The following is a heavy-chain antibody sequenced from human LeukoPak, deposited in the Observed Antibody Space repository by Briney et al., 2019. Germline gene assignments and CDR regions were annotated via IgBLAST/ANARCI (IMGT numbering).Heavy chain of an antibody. Sequence: GGSLRLSCAASGFTFDDYAMSWVRQAPGKGLEWLSFINGDGVTTYYADSVKGRFTISRDNSENPLYLHMNSLRIEDTAFYYCAKDRINYYGFDAFDLWGQGTLVTVPS. D-gene: IGHD3-10*01. V-gene: IGHV3-43*02. CDR1: GFTFDDYA. J-gene: IGHJ3*01. CDR2: INGDGVTT. CDR3: AKDRINYYGFDAFDL.